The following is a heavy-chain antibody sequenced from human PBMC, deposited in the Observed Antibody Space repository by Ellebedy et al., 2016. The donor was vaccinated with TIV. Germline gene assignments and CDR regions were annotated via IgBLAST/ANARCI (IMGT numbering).Heavy chain of an antibody. V-gene: IGHV3-7*03. CDR1: GFTFSPNW. D-gene: IGHD1-26*01. Sequence: GESLKISCAASGFTFSPNWMYWVRQAPGKGLEWVANIKEDGSEEYYVDSVKGRFTISRDNAKNSLYLQMNSLRAEDTAVNYCVRDLHWSYFDWGQGTLVTVSS. CDR3: VRDLHWSYFD. CDR2: IKEDGSEE. J-gene: IGHJ4*02.